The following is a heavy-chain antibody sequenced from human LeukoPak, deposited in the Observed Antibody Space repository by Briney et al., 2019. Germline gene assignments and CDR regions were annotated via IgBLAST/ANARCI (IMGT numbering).Heavy chain of an antibody. V-gene: IGHV3-11*04. D-gene: IGHD4-17*01. J-gene: IGHJ2*01. CDR2: ISSSAGTI. CDR3: ATSVTRRRLDWFIDL. CDR1: GFTFRDYY. Sequence: GGSLRLSCAASGFTFRDYYMSWIRQAPGKGLGWISYISSSAGTIHYVDSVKGRFTISRDNAKNSLYLQMDSLRAEDTAVYYCATSVTRRRLDWFIDLWGRGTLVSVSS.